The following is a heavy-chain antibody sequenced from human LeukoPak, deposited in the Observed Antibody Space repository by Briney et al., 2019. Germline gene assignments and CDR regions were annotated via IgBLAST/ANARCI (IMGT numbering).Heavy chain of an antibody. CDR3: ARGQPPSYYDMDV. CDR1: GFTFGDYG. D-gene: IGHD6-13*01. CDR2: IWSDGSSE. Sequence: GRSLRLSCAAYGFTFGDYGMHWVRQAPGKGLEWVAVIWSDGSSERYADSVKGRFTISRGNSKNTLYLQMNSLRAEDTALYYCARGQPPSYYDMDVWGQGTTVTVS. V-gene: IGHV3-33*01. J-gene: IGHJ6*02.